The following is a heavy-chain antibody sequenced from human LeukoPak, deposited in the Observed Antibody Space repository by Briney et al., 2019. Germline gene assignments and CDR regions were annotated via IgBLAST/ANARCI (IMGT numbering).Heavy chain of an antibody. J-gene: IGHJ4*02. V-gene: IGHV4-34*01. CDR1: GGSFSGYY. Sequence: SETLSLTCAVYGGSFSGYYWSWIRQPPGKGLEWIGEINHSGSTNYNPSLKSRVTISVDTSKNQFSLKLSSVTAADTVVYYCARDYTSPYYYDSSGYIDWGQGTLVTVSS. CDR3: ARDYTSPYYYDSSGYID. CDR2: INHSGST. D-gene: IGHD3-22*01.